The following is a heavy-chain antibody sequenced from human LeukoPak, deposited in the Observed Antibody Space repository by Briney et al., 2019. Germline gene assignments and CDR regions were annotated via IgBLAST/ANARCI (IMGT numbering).Heavy chain of an antibody. J-gene: IGHJ2*01. CDR1: GGSISSSNW. CDR2: INHSGST. D-gene: IGHD3-3*01. V-gene: IGHV4-4*02. CDR3: ARGRPFLTYYDFWSGYPPYWYFDL. Sequence: PSGTLSLTCAVSGGSISSSNWWSWVRQPPGKGLEWIGEINHSGSTNYNPSLKSRVTISVDTSKNQFSLKLSSVTAADTAVYYCARGRPFLTYYDFWSGYPPYWYFDLWGRGTLVTVSS.